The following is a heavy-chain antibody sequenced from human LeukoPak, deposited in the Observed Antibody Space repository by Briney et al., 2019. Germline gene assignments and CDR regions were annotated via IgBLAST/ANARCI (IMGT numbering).Heavy chain of an antibody. CDR2: ISGSGGST. D-gene: IGHD6-13*01. CDR1: GFTFSSYA. Sequence: GGSLRLSCAASGFTFSSYAMSWVRQAPGKGLEWVSAISGSGGSTYYADSVRGRFTISRDNSKNTLYLQMNSLRAEDTAVYYCAKKESSSSWYDYFDYWGQGTLVTVSS. V-gene: IGHV3-23*01. J-gene: IGHJ4*02. CDR3: AKKESSSSWYDYFDY.